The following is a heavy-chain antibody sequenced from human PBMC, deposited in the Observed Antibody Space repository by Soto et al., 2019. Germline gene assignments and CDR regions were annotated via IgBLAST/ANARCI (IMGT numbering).Heavy chain of an antibody. J-gene: IGHJ4*02. D-gene: IGHD2-21*02. CDR3: TSRPSGMTYHAVFDF. CDR2: IKPDGSET. V-gene: IGHV3-7*03. CDR1: GLTFSGHW. Sequence: GGSLRLSCAASGLTFSGHWMTWVRQTPGEGLQWVAAIKPDGSETFYVDSVKGRFTISRDNARNSLFRQMDSLRAEDTAVYYCTSRPSGMTYHAVFDFWGQGTLVTVSS.